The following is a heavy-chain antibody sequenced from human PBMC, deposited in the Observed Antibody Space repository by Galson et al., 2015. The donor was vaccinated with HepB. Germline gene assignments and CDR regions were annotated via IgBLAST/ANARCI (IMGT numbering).Heavy chain of an antibody. D-gene: IGHD3-16*01. CDR3: AKSDMITFGGVPFDY. V-gene: IGHV3-30*18. CDR1: GFTFSSYG. Sequence: SLRLSCAASGFTFSSYGMHWVRQAPGKGLEWVAVISYDGSNKYYADSVKGRFTISRDNSKNTLYLQMNSLRAEDTAVYYCAKSDMITFGGVPFDYWGQGTLVTVSS. J-gene: IGHJ4*02. CDR2: ISYDGSNK.